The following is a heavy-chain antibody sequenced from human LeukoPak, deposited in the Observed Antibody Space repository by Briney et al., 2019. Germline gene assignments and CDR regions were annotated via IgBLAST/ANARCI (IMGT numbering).Heavy chain of an antibody. CDR3: ARRRYYDGSGYLE. V-gene: IGHV4-39*01. CDR1: GDSVSRSDSY. D-gene: IGHD3-22*01. CDR2: IYYSGRT. Sequence: LTCSVSGDSVSRSDSYWDWIRQPAGKGLEWIGTIYYSGRTYYSPSLKSRITMSVDPSNNQFSLNLRSVTAADTAVYYCARRRYYDGSGYLEWGQGTLLSVSS. J-gene: IGHJ1*01.